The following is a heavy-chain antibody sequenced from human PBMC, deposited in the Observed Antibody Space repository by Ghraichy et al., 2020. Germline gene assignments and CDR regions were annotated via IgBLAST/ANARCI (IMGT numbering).Heavy chain of an antibody. V-gene: IGHV4-30-4*01. CDR1: GGSISSGDYY. CDR2: IYYSGST. J-gene: IGHJ3*02. Sequence: SETLSLTCTVSGGSISSGDYYWSWIRQPPGKGLEWIGYIYYSGSTYYNPSLKSRVTISVDTSKNQFSLKLSSVTAADTAVYYCARDFPTVVTRGTIDIWGQGTMVTVSS. D-gene: IGHD4-23*01. CDR3: ARDFPTVVTRGTIDI.